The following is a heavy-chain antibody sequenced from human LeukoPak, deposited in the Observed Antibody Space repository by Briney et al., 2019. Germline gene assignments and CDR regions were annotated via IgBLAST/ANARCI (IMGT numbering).Heavy chain of an antibody. CDR1: GFTFSSYA. V-gene: IGHV3-23*01. Sequence: GGSLRLSCAASGFTFSSYAMSWVRQAPGKGLEWVSAISGSGGSTYYADSVKGRFTISRGNSKNTLYLQMNSLRAEDTAVYYCTKDRLSGGYSYVRYWGQGTLVTVSS. CDR3: TKDRLSGGYSYVRY. CDR2: ISGSGGST. J-gene: IGHJ4*02. D-gene: IGHD5-18*01.